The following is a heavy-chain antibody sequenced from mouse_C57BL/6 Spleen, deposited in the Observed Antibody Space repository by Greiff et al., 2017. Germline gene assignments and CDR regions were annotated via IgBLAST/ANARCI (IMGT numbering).Heavy chain of an antibody. CDR3: ASVYYRWYFDV. J-gene: IGHJ1*03. CDR1: GYTFTDYY. CDR2: INPNNGGT. Sequence: EVQLQQSGPELVKPVASVKISCKASGYTFTDYYMNWVKQSHGKSLEWIGDINPNNGGTSYNQKFKGKATLTVDKSSSTAYMELRSLTSEDSAVYYCASVYYRWYFDVWGTGTTVTVSS. V-gene: IGHV1-26*01. D-gene: IGHD2-14*01.